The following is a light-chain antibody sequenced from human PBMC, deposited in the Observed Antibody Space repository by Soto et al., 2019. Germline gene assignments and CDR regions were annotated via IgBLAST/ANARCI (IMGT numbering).Light chain of an antibody. J-gene: IGKJ1*01. V-gene: IGKV1-39*01. CDR2: AAS. Sequence: IQMTQSPSSLSASVGDRVTITCRASQNIARYLNWYQHKPGKAPELLIYAASNLQDGVPSRFSGSGSGTEFTLTISSLQPEDFALYYWQQTYTTPASTFGQGTSVDVK. CDR3: QQTYTTPAST. CDR1: QNIARY.